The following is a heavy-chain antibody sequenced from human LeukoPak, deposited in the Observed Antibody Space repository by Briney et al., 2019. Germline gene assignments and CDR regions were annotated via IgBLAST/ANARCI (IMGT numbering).Heavy chain of an antibody. CDR1: GGSIRSSYYY. CDR3: ARHGGSHPFDY. D-gene: IGHD6-25*01. J-gene: IGHJ4*02. Sequence: SETLSLTCTVSGGSIRSSYYYWGWIRQPPGKGLEWIGSIYDSGSTYYNPSLKSRVSISVDTSKNQFSLKLNSVTAADTAVYYCARHGGSHPFDYWGQGTLVTVSS. CDR2: IYDSGST. V-gene: IGHV4-39*01.